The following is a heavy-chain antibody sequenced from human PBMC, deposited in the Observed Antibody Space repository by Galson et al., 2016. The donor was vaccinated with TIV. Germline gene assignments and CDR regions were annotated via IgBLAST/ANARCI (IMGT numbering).Heavy chain of an antibody. CDR2: ISNDGSDK. J-gene: IGHJ4*02. D-gene: IGHD3-22*01. Sequence: SLRLSCAASGFTFSAYGMHWVRQAPGKGLEWVAVISNDGSDKIYRDSVKGRFTISRDNSKNTLYLQMSGLRAQDTAVYYCAKDLGYFDGSGFQGIKPTDSGGQGTLVTVSS. CDR3: AKDLGYFDGSGFQGIKPTDS. CDR1: GFTFSAYG. V-gene: IGHV3-30*18.